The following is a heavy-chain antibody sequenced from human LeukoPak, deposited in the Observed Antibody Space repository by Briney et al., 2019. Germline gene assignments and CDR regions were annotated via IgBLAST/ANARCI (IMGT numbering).Heavy chain of an antibody. Sequence: GGSLRLSCAASGFTFSGSAMHWVRQASGKGLEWVGRIRSKANSYATAYAASVKGRFTISRDDSKNTAYLQMNSLKTEDTAVYYCTRPRWGYYDSSGYNDAFDIWGQGTLVTVSS. CDR3: TRPRWGYYDSSGYNDAFDI. CDR2: IRSKANSYAT. V-gene: IGHV3-73*01. J-gene: IGHJ3*02. D-gene: IGHD3-22*01. CDR1: GFTFSGSA.